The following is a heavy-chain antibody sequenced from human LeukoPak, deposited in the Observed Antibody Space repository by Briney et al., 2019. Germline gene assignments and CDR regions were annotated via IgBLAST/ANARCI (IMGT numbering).Heavy chain of an antibody. CDR2: IYYSGST. Sequence: SETLSLTCTVSGYSISSGYYWGWIRQPPGKGLEWIGYIYYSGSTYYNPSLKSRVTISVDTSKNQFSLKLSSVTAADMAVYYCASGLNAFDIWGQGTMVTVSS. CDR1: GYSISSGYY. CDR3: ASGLNAFDI. D-gene: IGHD3-22*01. J-gene: IGHJ3*02. V-gene: IGHV4-38-2*02.